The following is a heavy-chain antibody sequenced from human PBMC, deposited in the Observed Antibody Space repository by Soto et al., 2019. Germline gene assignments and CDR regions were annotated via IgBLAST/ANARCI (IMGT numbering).Heavy chain of an antibody. CDR1: GYTFTSYG. CDR2: ISAYNGNT. CDR3: ARGGYSSSWTNDPGFDY. V-gene: IGHV1-18*01. J-gene: IGHJ4*02. D-gene: IGHD6-13*01. Sequence: QVPLVQSGAEVKKPGASVKVSCKASGYTFTSYGISWVRQAPGQGLEWMGWISAYNGNTNYAQKLQGRVTMTTDTPTSTGYMGLRSLRSDDTAVYYCARGGYSSSWTNDPGFDYWGQGTLVTVSS.